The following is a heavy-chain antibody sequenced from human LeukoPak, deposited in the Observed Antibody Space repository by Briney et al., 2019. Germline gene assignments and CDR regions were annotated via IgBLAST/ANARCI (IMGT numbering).Heavy chain of an antibody. CDR2: IGPSGAVT. D-gene: IGHD5-12*01. V-gene: IGHV3-23*01. Sequence: GGSLRLSCAGSGFTFETYAMTWVRQAPGKGLEWVSVIGPSGAVTHYAESVKGRFTISRDNSKNTLYLQMNSLRVEDTAIYFCTKYATGYAPNFDYWGQGTLVTVSS. CDR1: GFTFETYA. CDR3: TKYATGYAPNFDY. J-gene: IGHJ4*02.